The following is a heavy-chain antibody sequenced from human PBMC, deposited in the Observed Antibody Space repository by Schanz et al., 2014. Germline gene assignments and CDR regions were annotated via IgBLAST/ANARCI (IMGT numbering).Heavy chain of an antibody. V-gene: IGHV3-7*01. CDR2: IKQDGSEK. J-gene: IGHJ4*02. CDR3: ARRVRIDY. CDR1: GFIFSNSW. Sequence: EVQLVESGGGLVQPGGSLRLSCAASGFIFSNSWMSWVRQAPGKGLEWVANIKQDGSEKYYVDSVKGRFTISRDNAKISLYLQMSNLTAEDTSVYYCARRVRIDYWGKGTLVAVSS. D-gene: IGHD4-4*01.